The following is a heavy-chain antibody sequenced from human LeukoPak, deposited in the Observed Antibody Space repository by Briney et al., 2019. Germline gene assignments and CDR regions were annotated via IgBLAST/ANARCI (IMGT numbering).Heavy chain of an antibody. Sequence: SETLSLTCAVYGGSFSGYYWSWIRQPPGKGLEWIGEINHSGSTNYNPSLKSRVTISVDTSKNQFSLKLSSVTAADTAVYYCASSPAAHRDFDYWGQGTLVTVSS. J-gene: IGHJ4*02. CDR2: INHSGST. D-gene: IGHD2-15*01. CDR3: ASSPAAHRDFDY. CDR1: GGSFSGYY. V-gene: IGHV4-34*01.